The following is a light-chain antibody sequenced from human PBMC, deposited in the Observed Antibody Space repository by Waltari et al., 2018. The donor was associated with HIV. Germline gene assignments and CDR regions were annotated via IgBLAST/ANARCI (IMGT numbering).Light chain of an antibody. V-gene: IGLV2-23*02. J-gene: IGLJ1*01. CDR3: SSYGGSNVFYV. Sequence: QSALTQPASVSGSPGQSISISCTGTSSDLGGFKLVSWYQQHPGKAPQLIIYEVNQRPSGISNRFSGSQSGNTASLTISGLQAEDEAEYFCSSYGGSNVFYVFGSGTRVTVL. CDR1: SSDLGGFKL. CDR2: EVN.